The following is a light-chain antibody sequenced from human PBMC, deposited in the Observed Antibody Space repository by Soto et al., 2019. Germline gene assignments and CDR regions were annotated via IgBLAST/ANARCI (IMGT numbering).Light chain of an antibody. CDR1: QSVSSY. V-gene: IGKV3-11*01. J-gene: IGKJ2*01. Sequence: EIVLTQFPATLSLSPGERATLSCRASQSVSSYLAWYQQKPGQAPRLLIYDISNRATGIPARFIGSGSGTAFPPTTSSQELEDSAVYYCQRRTAGPQNSFGRGTKL. CDR2: DIS. CDR3: QRRTAGPQNS.